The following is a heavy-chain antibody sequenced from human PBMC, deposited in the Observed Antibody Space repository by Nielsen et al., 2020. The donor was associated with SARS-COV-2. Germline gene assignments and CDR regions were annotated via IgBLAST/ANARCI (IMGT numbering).Heavy chain of an antibody. V-gene: IGHV3-23*01. CDR3: AKDRPPYGGYYFDY. D-gene: IGHD4-23*01. Sequence: GESLKISCAASGFTFNIYAMAWVRRTPGRGLQWVSGISASGGSTYYTDSVKGRFTISRDNSKNTLYLQMNSLRAEDTAVYYCAKDRPPYGGYYFDYWGQGTLVTVSS. CDR1: GFTFNIYA. J-gene: IGHJ4*02. CDR2: ISASGGST.